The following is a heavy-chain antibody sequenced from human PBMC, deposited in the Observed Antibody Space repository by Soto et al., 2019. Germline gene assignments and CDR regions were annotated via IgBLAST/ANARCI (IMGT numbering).Heavy chain of an antibody. CDR1: GGTFDHAA. CDR2: INPMFNST. V-gene: IGHV1-69*01. CDR3: ARQIFAADY. Sequence: QVQLVQSGAEVKKPGSSVKVSCEAPGGTFDHAAITWVRQAPGQGLEWVGGINPMFNSTHYAQKFQGRVTITADAVTSKAFMELRGPTSDDTAVYDCARQIFAADYWGQGTLSVVSS. D-gene: IGHD3-9*01. J-gene: IGHJ4*02.